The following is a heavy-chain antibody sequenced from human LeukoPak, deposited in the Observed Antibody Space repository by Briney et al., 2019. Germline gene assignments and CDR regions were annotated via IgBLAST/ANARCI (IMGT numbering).Heavy chain of an antibody. D-gene: IGHD6-19*01. Sequence: SETLSLTCTISGGSITTSPYYWGWIRQSPGKGLEWIGSMYYSGSTYYNPSLKSRVTISGDTSKNQLSLKLRSVTAADTAMHYCGREVVKEIGGWVDSWGQGTLVTVSS. CDR2: MYYSGST. J-gene: IGHJ4*02. CDR3: GREVVKEIGGWVDS. V-gene: IGHV4-39*07. CDR1: GGSITTSPYY.